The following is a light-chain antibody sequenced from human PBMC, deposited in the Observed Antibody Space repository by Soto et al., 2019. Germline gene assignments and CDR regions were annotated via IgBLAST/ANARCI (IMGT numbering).Light chain of an antibody. V-gene: IGKV3-20*01. Sequence: EIVLTQSPATLSSSPGERATLSCRASHTVGVRLAWYQHKPGQAPRLLIYGASSRATGIPDRFSGSVSGTDFTLTIRRLEPEDFAVYYCQQYGSSPWTFGQGTTVDTK. CDR3: QQYGSSPWT. CDR1: HTVGVR. J-gene: IGKJ1*01. CDR2: GAS.